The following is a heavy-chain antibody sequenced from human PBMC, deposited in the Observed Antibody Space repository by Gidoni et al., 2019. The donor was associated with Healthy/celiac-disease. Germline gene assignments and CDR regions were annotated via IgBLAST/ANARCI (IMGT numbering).Heavy chain of an antibody. CDR1: GGSFSGYY. D-gene: IGHD6-19*01. CDR3: ARGGSSGWYYYYGMVV. Sequence: QVHLQQWGAGLLQPSETLSPTCAVYGGSFSGYYWSWLRQPPWKGLEWIGEINHSGTTHYSPSLKSRVTISVDPSKNQFSLKLSSVTAADTAVYYGARGGSSGWYYYYGMVVWGQGTTVTVSS. J-gene: IGHJ6*02. CDR2: INHSGTT. V-gene: IGHV4-34*01.